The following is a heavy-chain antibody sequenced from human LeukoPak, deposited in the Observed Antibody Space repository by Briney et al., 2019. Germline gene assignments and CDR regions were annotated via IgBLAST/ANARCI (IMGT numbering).Heavy chain of an antibody. Sequence: GRSLRLSCAASGFTFSSYAMHWVRQAPGKGLGWVAVISYDGSNKYYADSVKGRFTISRDNSKNTLYLQMNSLRAEDTAVYYCARARISWYDVGYWGQGTLVTVSS. D-gene: IGHD1-1*01. V-gene: IGHV3-30-3*01. J-gene: IGHJ4*02. CDR2: ISYDGSNK. CDR1: GFTFSSYA. CDR3: ARARISWYDVGY.